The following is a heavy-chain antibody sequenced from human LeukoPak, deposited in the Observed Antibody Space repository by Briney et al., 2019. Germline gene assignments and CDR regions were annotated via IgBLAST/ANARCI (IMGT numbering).Heavy chain of an antibody. CDR2: ISRSGDVT. Sequence: PGGSLRLSCAASGFTVSSNYMSWVRQAPGKGLDWVAAISRSGDVTKYADSVKGRFTISRDNSKNTLYLQMSSLRVEDTAVYYCAKVVRGSSWYFDYWGQGTLVTVSS. CDR3: AKVVRGSSWYFDY. D-gene: IGHD6-13*01. J-gene: IGHJ4*02. V-gene: IGHV3-23*01. CDR1: GFTVSSNY.